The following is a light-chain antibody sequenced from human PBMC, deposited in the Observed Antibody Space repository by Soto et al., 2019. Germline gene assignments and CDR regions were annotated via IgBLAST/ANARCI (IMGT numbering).Light chain of an antibody. Sequence: DIQMTQSPSSLSASVGDRVTITCRASQSISSYLNWYQQKPGKAPKLLIYAASSLQSGVPSRFSGSGSGTDFTLTISSLQPEDFATYYCHQSYSTPPRTFGPGTKVDIK. J-gene: IGKJ3*01. CDR3: HQSYSTPPRT. CDR1: QSISSY. CDR2: AAS. V-gene: IGKV1-39*01.